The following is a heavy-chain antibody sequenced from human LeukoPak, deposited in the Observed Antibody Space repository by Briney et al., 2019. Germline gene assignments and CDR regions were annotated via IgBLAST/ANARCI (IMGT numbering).Heavy chain of an antibody. Sequence: GGSLRLSCAASGFTFSSYDMHWVRQATGKGLEWVSVIGTSGDTYYAGPVKGRFTISRENAKNTLYLQMNGLRAEDTAVYYCRADNNEFDYWGQGTLVTVSS. CDR2: IGTSGDT. V-gene: IGHV3-13*04. CDR3: RADNNEFDY. J-gene: IGHJ4*02. D-gene: IGHD1-1*01. CDR1: GFTFSSYD.